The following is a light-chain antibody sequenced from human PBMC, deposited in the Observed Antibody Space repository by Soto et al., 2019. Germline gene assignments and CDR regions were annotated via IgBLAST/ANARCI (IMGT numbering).Light chain of an antibody. CDR2: GAA. J-gene: IGKJ2*01. Sequence: EIVLTQSPATLSLSPGERATLSCRASQSVSSYFAWYQQKPGQAPRLLIYGAANRATDIPARFSGSGSWTDFTLIISSLEPEDVAVYYCQHRGKWPRTFGQGTKLEIK. V-gene: IGKV3-11*01. CDR3: QHRGKWPRT. CDR1: QSVSSY.